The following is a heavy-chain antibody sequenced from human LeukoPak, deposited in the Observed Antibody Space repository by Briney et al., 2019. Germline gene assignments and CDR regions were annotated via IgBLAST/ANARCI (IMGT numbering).Heavy chain of an antibody. V-gene: IGHV3-49*04. Sequence: TGGSLRLSCTGSGFTFSDHSMSWVRQAPGKGREWIGFITSKPYGETSHYAASVSGRFTFSRDDSKSIAYLQMNSLKTEDTAVYYCVRHDGMVLPVWGQGTLVTVSS. CDR3: VRHDGMVLPV. J-gene: IGHJ4*02. CDR1: GFTFSDHS. D-gene: IGHD3-3*01. CDR2: ITSKPYGETS.